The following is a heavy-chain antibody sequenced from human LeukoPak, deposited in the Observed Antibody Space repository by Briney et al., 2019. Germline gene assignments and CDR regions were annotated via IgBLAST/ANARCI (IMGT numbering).Heavy chain of an antibody. CDR3: ARDYDFWSGPGGRYYYYYYYMDV. V-gene: IGHV4-4*07. CDR1: GGSISSYY. J-gene: IGHJ6*03. D-gene: IGHD3-3*01. CDR2: IYTSGST. Sequence: SETLSLTCTVSGGSISSYYWSWIRQPAGKGLEWIGRIYTSGSTNYNPPLKSRVPMSVDTAKNQFSLKLSSVTAADTAVYYCARDYDFWSGPGGRYYYYYYYMDVWGKGTTVTVSS.